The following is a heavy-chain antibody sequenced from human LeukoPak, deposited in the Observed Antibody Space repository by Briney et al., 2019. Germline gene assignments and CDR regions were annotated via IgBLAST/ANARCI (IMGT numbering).Heavy chain of an antibody. CDR2: ISHDGAAV. J-gene: IGHJ6*02. Sequence: GTSLRLSCAVSGFTIANHGMHWVRQAPGKGLEWVAMISHDGAAVYYGDSVKGRFTISRDNSKNTLYLQMNSLRAEDTAVYYCAKVGGVAGDYYYYGMDVWGQGTTVTVSS. D-gene: IGHD6-19*01. CDR3: AKVGGVAGDYYYYGMDV. CDR1: GFTIANHG. V-gene: IGHV3-30*18.